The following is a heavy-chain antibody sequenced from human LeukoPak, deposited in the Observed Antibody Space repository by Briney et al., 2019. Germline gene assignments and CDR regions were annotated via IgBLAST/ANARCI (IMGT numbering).Heavy chain of an antibody. Sequence: SETLSLTCTVSGGSISSGGYSWSWIRQHPGKGLEWIGYIYYSGSTYYNPSLKSRVTISVDTSKNQFSLKLGSVTAADTAVYYCARDTDGYFDYWGQGTLVTVSS. CDR3: ARDTDGYFDY. D-gene: IGHD5-24*01. J-gene: IGHJ4*02. V-gene: IGHV4-31*03. CDR1: GGSISSGGYS. CDR2: IYYSGST.